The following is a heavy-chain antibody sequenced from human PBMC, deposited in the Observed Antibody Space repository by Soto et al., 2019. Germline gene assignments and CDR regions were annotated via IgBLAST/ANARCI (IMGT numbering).Heavy chain of an antibody. CDR2: ISYDGSNK. J-gene: IGHJ6*02. Sequence: PGGSLRLSCAASGFTFSSYAMHWVRQAPGKGLEWVAVISYDGSNKYYADSVKGRFTISRDNSKNTLYLQMNSLRAEDTAVYYCARDLRPCITGTVLCYYYYYGMDVWGQGTTVTVSS. V-gene: IGHV3-30-3*01. D-gene: IGHD1-20*01. CDR3: ARDLRPCITGTVLCYYYYYGMDV. CDR1: GFTFSSYA.